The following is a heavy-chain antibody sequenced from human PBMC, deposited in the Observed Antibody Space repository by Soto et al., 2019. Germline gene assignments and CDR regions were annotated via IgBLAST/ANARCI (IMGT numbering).Heavy chain of an antibody. Sequence: QVQLQESGPGLVKPSETLSLTCTVSDGSIRSYYWSWIRLPPGKGLEYSGYVHYSGSSNYNPSLKSRATISVDTPTNQFSLRMSSVTPADTAVYYCKTFLTPSTTTDYWGQGNLVTVSS. CDR1: DGSIRSYY. CDR3: KTFLTPSTTTDY. CDR2: VHYSGSS. D-gene: IGHD3-3*02. J-gene: IGHJ4*02. V-gene: IGHV4-59*01.